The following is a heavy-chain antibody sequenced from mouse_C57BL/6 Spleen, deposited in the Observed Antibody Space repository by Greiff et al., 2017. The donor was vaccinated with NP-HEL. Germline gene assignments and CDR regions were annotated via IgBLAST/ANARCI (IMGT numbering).Heavy chain of an antibody. D-gene: IGHD2-4*01. V-gene: IGHV3-6*01. CDR2: ISYDGSN. CDR3: ARDNDYSWFAY. CDR1: GYSITSGYY. Sequence: DVQLQESGPGLVKPSQSLSLTCSVTGYSITSGYYWNWIRQFPGNKLEWMGYISYDGSNNYNPSLKNRISITRDTAKNQFFLKLNSVTTEDTATYYCARDNDYSWFAYWGQGTLVTVSA. J-gene: IGHJ3*01.